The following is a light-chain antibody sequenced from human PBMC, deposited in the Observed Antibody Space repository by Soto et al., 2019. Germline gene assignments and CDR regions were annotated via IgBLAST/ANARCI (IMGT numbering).Light chain of an antibody. CDR3: QRYNNWPLT. J-gene: IGKJ4*01. V-gene: IGKV1-5*03. CDR2: KAS. Sequence: ISQWPSTLSGKKKDRVTINCRASQTISSWLAWYQQKPGKAPKLLIYKASTLKSGVPSRFSGSGSGTDFTLTISSLQSEDFAVYYCQRYNNWPLTFGGGTKVGIK. CDR1: QTISSW.